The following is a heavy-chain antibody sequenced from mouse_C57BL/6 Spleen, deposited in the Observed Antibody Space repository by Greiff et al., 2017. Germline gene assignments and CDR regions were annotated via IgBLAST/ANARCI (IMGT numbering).Heavy chain of an antibody. CDR3: ARGYYGSRGYCDY. J-gene: IGHJ2*01. D-gene: IGHD1-1*01. CDR1: GYAFTNYL. Sequence: QVQLQQSGAELVRPGTSVKVSCKASGYAFTNYLIEWVKQRPGQGLEWIGVINPGSGGTNYNEKFKGKATLTADKSSSTAYMQLSSLSSEDSAVYFWARGYYGSRGYCDYWGQGTTLTVSS. CDR2: INPGSGGT. V-gene: IGHV1-54*01.